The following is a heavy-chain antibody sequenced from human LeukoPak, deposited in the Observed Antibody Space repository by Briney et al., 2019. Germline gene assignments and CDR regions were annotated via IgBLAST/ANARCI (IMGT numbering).Heavy chain of an antibody. CDR1: GFTFSSYA. Sequence: AGGSLRLSCAASGFTFSSYAMSWVRQAPGKGQEWVSAISGSGGSTYYADSVKGRFTISRDNSKNTLYLQMNSLRAEDTAVYYCAKHDYSNYGAFDYWGQGTLVTVSS. V-gene: IGHV3-23*01. CDR3: AKHDYSNYGAFDY. D-gene: IGHD4-11*01. J-gene: IGHJ4*02. CDR2: ISGSGGST.